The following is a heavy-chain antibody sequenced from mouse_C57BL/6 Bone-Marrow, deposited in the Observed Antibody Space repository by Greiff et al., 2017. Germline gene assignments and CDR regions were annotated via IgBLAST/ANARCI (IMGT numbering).Heavy chain of an antibody. V-gene: IGHV1-50*01. CDR3: ARGVYAFAD. CDR1: GYTFTSYW. J-gene: IGHJ3*01. Sequence: QVQLQQPGAELVKPGASVKLSCKASGYTFTSYWMQWVKQRPGQGLELIGEIDPSDSYTNYNQKFKGKATLTVDTSPSTAYMQLSSLTSEDSAVYYCARGVYAFADWGQGTLVTVSA. D-gene: IGHD2-12*01. CDR2: IDPSDSYT.